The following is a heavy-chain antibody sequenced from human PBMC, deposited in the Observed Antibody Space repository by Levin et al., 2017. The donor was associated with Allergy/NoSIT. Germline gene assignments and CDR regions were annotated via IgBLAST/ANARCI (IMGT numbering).Heavy chain of an antibody. D-gene: IGHD6-19*01. CDR3: AGVIGWTDDAVDM. V-gene: IGHV3-7*01. J-gene: IGHJ3*02. CDR1: GFIFSSYW. Sequence: GGSLRLSCAASGFIFSSYWMSWVRQAPGKGLEWVATLKQVGSEKYYLDSVKGRFTISRDNSRDSLYLEMNSLRVEDTAVYYCAGVIGWTDDAVDMWGHGTLVTVSS. CDR2: LKQVGSEK.